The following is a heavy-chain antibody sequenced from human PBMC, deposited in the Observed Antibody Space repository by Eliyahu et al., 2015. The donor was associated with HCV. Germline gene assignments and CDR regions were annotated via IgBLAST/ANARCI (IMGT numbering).Heavy chain of an antibody. D-gene: IGHD4-17*01. CDR1: GGSFSGYY. V-gene: IGHV4-34*01. CDR3: ARRFTFEYDYGDYVSYWYFDL. J-gene: IGHJ2*01. Sequence: QVQLQQWGAGLLKPSETLSLTCAVYGGSFSGYYWXWIRQPPGKGLEWXGEINXXGSTNYNPSLKSRVTISVDTSKNQFSLKLSSVTAADTAVYYCARRFTFEYDYGDYVSYWYFDLWGRGTLVTVSS. CDR2: INXXGST.